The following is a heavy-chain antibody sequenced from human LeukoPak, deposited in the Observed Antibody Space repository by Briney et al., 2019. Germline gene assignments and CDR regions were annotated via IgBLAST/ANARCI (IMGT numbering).Heavy chain of an antibody. Sequence: SETLSLTCAVSGGSISSGGYSWSWIRQPPGKGLEWIGEISHDGTRNYNPSLRSRVAMSFDRANNHFSLSLTAVTAADTVLYYCTRESRPFCPFAYWGQGVMVTVSS. V-gene: IGHV4-30-2*01. D-gene: IGHD3-3*01. CDR3: TRESRPFCPFAY. CDR2: ISHDGTR. J-gene: IGHJ4*02. CDR1: GGSISSGGYS.